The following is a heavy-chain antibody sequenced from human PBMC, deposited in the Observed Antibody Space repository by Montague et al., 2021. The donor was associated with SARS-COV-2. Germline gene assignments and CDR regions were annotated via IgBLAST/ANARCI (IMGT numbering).Heavy chain of an antibody. CDR2: INQDETAK. Sequence: SLRLSCAASGFTSGDYQMTWVRQAPGKELQWVANINQDETAKTYVDSVXGRFTISRDNAKNSLILQMNSLKDEDTAVYYCARSPRGSGTGWLDYWGQGTLVTVSS. D-gene: IGHD3/OR15-3a*01. CDR1: GFTSGDYQ. V-gene: IGHV3-7*01. CDR3: ARSPRGSGTGWLDY. J-gene: IGHJ4*02.